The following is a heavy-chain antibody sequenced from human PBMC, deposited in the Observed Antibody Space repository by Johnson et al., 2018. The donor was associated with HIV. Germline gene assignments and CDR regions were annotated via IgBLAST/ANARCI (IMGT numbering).Heavy chain of an antibody. CDR1: GFTFSNYY. V-gene: IGHV3-11*04. CDR2: ISSSGTAK. J-gene: IGHJ3*02. D-gene: IGHD5-24*01. CDR3: AREMAWEDAFDI. Sequence: VQLLESGGGVVQPGRSLRLSCAASGFTFSNYYMNWMRQAPGKGLEWLSYISSSGTAKYYADSVKGRFTISRDNAKNSLYLQMNSLRAEDTAVYYCAREMAWEDAFDIWGQGTMVTVSS.